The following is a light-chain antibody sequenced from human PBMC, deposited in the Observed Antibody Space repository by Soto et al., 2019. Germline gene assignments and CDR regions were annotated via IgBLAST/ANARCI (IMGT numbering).Light chain of an antibody. V-gene: IGKV3-20*01. CDR2: RTF. CDR3: QQFSSSPLT. J-gene: IGKJ4*01. Sequence: EIVLTQSPGTLSLSPRERATLSCRASQSISSSYLAWYQQKPGQPPRLLLYRTFSRATGIPDRFSGSGSGTDFTLTISRLEPEDFAVYFCQQFSSSPLTFGGGTKVEI. CDR1: QSISSSY.